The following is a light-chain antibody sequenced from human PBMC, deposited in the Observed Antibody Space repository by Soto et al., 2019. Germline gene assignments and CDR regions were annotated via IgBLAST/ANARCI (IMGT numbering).Light chain of an antibody. V-gene: IGLV2-14*01. CDR2: EVS. Sequence: QSALTQPASVSGSPGQSITISCTGTSSDVGTYNYVSWYQQHPGEVPKLMIYEVSNRPSGVSNRFSGSKSGNTASLTISGLQAEDEADYYCSSYTSSNTWVFGGGTQLTVL. CDR3: SSYTSSNTWV. CDR1: SSDVGTYNY. J-gene: IGLJ3*02.